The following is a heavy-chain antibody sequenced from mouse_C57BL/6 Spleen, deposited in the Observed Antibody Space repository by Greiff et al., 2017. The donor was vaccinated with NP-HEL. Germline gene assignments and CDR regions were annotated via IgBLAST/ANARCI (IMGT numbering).Heavy chain of an antibody. J-gene: IGHJ2*01. V-gene: IGHV1-50*01. D-gene: IGHD1-1*01. CDR1: GYTFTSYW. CDR2: IDPSDSYT. Sequence: VQLQQPGAELVKPGASVKLSCKASGYTFTSYWMQWVKQRPGQGLEWIGEIDPSDSYTNYNQKIKGKATLTVDTSSSTAYMQLSSLTSEDSAVYYCARCTTVVASGDYWGQGTTLTVSS. CDR3: ARCTTVVASGDY.